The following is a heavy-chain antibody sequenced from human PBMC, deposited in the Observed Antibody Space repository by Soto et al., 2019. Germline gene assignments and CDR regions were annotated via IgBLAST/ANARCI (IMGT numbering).Heavy chain of an antibody. Sequence: SETLSLTCTVSGDSISSGSYRGWIRQPPGEGPEWIASIYHGGTTFYTPSLKSRISISVDTSKNQFSLRLTSVTAADTAPYSCARVHVMVVAGSTFDYWGPGTLVTVSS. J-gene: IGHJ4*03. D-gene: IGHD6-19*01. CDR1: GDSISSGSY. CDR2: IYHGGTT. V-gene: IGHV4-38-2*02. CDR3: ARVHVMVVAGSTFDY.